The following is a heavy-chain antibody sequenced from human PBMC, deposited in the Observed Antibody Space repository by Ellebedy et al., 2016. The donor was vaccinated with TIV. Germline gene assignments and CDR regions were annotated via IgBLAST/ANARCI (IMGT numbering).Heavy chain of an antibody. CDR3: ARPIHCSSTTCTSPMDV. CDR1: GSSLSSYY. Sequence: MPSETLSLTCAVYGSSLSSYYWQWIRQPPGNGLEWIGGINDRGSTTYHPSLKSRVTISVDTSKRQFSLRLRSVTAADTAVYYCARPIHCSSTTCTSPMDVWGQGTTVTASS. V-gene: IGHV4-34*01. D-gene: IGHD2-2*01. J-gene: IGHJ6*02. CDR2: INDRGST.